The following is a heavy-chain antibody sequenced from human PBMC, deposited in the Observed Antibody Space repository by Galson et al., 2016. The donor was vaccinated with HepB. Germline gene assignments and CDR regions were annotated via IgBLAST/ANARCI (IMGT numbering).Heavy chain of an antibody. CDR2: ISRSGDST. CDR1: GFTFSNYG. D-gene: IGHD1-1*01. CDR3: VQGGTAPAI. V-gene: IGHV3-23*01. J-gene: IGHJ6*04. Sequence: SLRLSCAASGFTFSNYGMTWVRQAPGKGLEVVSSISRSGDSTDYADSVKGRFTISRDNSKNTLSLQMNSLRVEDTAVYYCVQGGTAPAIWGKGTTVIVSS.